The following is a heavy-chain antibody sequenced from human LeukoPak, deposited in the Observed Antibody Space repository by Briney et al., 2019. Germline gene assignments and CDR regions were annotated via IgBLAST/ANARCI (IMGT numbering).Heavy chain of an antibody. Sequence: GASVKVSCKASGYTFTGYYMHWVRQAPGQGLEWMGRINPNSGGTNYAQKFQGRVTMTRDTSISTAYMGLSRLRSDDTAVYYCARGLEKVGAIADFDYWGQGTLVTVSS. D-gene: IGHD1-26*01. CDR2: INPNSGGT. CDR1: GYTFTGYY. CDR3: ARGLEKVGAIADFDY. V-gene: IGHV1-2*06. J-gene: IGHJ4*02.